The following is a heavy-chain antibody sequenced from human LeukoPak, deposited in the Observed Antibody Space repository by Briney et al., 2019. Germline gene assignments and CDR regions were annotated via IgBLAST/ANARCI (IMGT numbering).Heavy chain of an antibody. CDR3: SKETS. J-gene: IGHJ4*02. CDR2: ISGSGGST. CDR1: GFTFSSYA. V-gene: IGHV3-23*01. Sequence: PGGSLRPSCAASGFTFSSYAMSWVRQPPGKGREWVSAISGSGGSTYYADSGKGPFTTSRDNSKHTPYLQMNSQRAEDTGVYCCSKETSWRQGSLVTV.